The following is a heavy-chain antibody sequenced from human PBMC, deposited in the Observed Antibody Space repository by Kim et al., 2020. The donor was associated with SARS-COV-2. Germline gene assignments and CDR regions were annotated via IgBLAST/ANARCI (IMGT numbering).Heavy chain of an antibody. V-gene: IGHV3-66*02. D-gene: IGHD2-2*01. CDR1: GFTVSSNY. CDR3: ARDQVPDY. Sequence: GGSLRLSCTASGFTVSSNYMSWVRQAPVKGLEWVSVIYSGGSTYYADSVKGRFTISRDNSKNTLYLQMNSLRAEDTAVYYCARDQVPDYWGQGTLVTVSS. J-gene: IGHJ4*02. CDR2: IYSGGST.